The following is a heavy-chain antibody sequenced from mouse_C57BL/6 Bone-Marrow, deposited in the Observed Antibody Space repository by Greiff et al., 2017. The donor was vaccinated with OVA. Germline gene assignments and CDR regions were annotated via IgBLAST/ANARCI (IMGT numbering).Heavy chain of an antibody. V-gene: IGHV5-4*01. D-gene: IGHD4-1*01. CDR1: GFPFSSYA. CDR3: ARDWGFAY. CDR2: ISDGGSYT. Sequence: GKLMESGGGLVKPGGSLKLSCAASGFPFSSYAMSWVRQTPEKRLEWVATISDGGSYTYYPDNVQGRFTISRDNAKNNLYLQMSHLKAEDTAMYYGARDWGFAYWGQGTLVTVSA. J-gene: IGHJ3*01.